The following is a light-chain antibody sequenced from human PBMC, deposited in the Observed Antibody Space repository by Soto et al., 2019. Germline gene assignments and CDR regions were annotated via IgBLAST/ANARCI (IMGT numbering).Light chain of an antibody. CDR2: AAS. CDR3: QQANIFPHT. Sequence: DIQMTQSPSSVSASVGDRVTITCRASQGISSWLAWYQQKPGKAPKLLSYAASSLQSGVPSRFSGSGSGTYCSLAISSMQPEDFATYYCQQANIFPHTFGGGTKVEIK. V-gene: IGKV1D-12*01. CDR1: QGISSW. J-gene: IGKJ4*01.